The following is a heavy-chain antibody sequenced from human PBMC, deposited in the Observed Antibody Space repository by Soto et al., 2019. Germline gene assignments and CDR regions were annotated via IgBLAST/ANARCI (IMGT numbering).Heavy chain of an antibody. Sequence: PSETLSLTCTVSGGSISSYYWSWIRQPPGKGLEWIGYIYYSGSTNYNPSLKSRVTISVDTSKNQFSLKLSSVTAADTAVYYCAMTQAYYGDYFYYYYYYMDVWGKGTTVTVSS. J-gene: IGHJ6*03. CDR3: AMTQAYYGDYFYYYYYYMDV. D-gene: IGHD4-17*01. CDR2: IYYSGST. CDR1: GGSISSYY. V-gene: IGHV4-59*08.